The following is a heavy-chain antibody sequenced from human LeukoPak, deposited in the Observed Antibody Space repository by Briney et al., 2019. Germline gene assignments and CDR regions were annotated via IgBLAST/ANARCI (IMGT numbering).Heavy chain of an antibody. D-gene: IGHD4/OR15-4a*01. Sequence: PGGSLRLSCAASGFTFSSYEMNWVRQAPGKGLEWVSFIYSDNTHYSDSVKGRFTISRDNSKNTLYLQMNSLRAEDTAAYYCARRAGAYSHPYDYWGQGTLVTVSS. J-gene: IGHJ4*02. V-gene: IGHV3-53*01. CDR2: IYSDNT. CDR1: GFTFSSYE. CDR3: ARRAGAYSHPYDY.